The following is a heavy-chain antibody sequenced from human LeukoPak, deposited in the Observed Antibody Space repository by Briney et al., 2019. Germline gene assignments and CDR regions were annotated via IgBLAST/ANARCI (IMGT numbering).Heavy chain of an antibody. Sequence: GGSLRLSCAASGFTFSSYAMSWVRQPPGKGLEWVSAVSGSGGSTYYADSVKGRFTISRDNSKNTLYLQMNSLRAEDTAVYYCAKVYYYDSSGYYPLTVFDYWGQGTVVTVSS. J-gene: IGHJ4*02. CDR2: VSGSGGST. D-gene: IGHD3-22*01. CDR3: AKVYYYDSSGYYPLTVFDY. V-gene: IGHV3-23*01. CDR1: GFTFSSYA.